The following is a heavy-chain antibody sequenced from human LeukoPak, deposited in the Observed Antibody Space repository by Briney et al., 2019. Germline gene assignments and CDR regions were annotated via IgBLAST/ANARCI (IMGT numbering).Heavy chain of an antibody. CDR3: ASFGLRPGGYYYYMDV. CDR1: GGTFSSYA. J-gene: IGHJ6*03. D-gene: IGHD3-10*01. CDR2: IIPIFGTA. Sequence: ASVKVSCKASGGTFSSYAISWVRQAPGQGLEWMGGIIPIFGTANYAQKFQGRVTITADKSTSTAYMELSSLRSEDTAVYYCASFGLRPGGYYYYMDVWGKGTTVTVSS. V-gene: IGHV1-69*06.